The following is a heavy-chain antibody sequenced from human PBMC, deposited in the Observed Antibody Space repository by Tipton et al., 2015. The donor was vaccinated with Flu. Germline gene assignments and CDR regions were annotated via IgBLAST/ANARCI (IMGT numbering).Heavy chain of an antibody. CDR3: ARGMNSGLVDV. CDR1: GFIFSDYA. D-gene: IGHD2/OR15-2a*01. CDR2: ISSNGDNT. Sequence: SLRLFCAASGFIFSDYAMHWVRQAPGKGLEYVSAISSNGDNTYYADSVKGRFTITRDNSKNTLYLQMGSLRADDMAVYCCARGMNSGLVDVWGQGTTVTVSS. J-gene: IGHJ6*02. V-gene: IGHV3-64*02.